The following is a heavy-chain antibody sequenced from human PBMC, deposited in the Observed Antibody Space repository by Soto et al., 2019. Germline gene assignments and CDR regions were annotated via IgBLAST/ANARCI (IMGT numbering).Heavy chain of an antibody. CDR1: GYTFTGYY. V-gene: IGHV1-2*04. D-gene: IGHD3-10*01. CDR3: ARETGDGSGIVNWFDP. Sequence: GASVKVSCKASGYTFTGYYMHWVRQAPGQGLEWMGWINPNSGGTNYAQKFQGWVTMTRDTSISTAYMELSRLRSDDTAVYYCARETGDGSGIVNWFDPWGQGALVTVSS. CDR2: INPNSGGT. J-gene: IGHJ5*02.